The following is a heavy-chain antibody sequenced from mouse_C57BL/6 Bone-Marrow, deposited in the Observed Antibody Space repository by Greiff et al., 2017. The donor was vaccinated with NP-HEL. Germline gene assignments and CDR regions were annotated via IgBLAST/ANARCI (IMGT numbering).Heavy chain of an antibody. CDR1: GYTFTSYG. D-gene: IGHD4-1*01. CDR2: IYPRSGNT. Sequence: QVQLQQSGAELARPGASVKLSCKASGYTFTSYGISWVKQRTGQGLEWIGEIYPRSGNTYYNEKFKGKATLTADKSSSTAYMELRSLTSEDSAVYFRARSGAGTSFAYWGQGTLVTVSA. V-gene: IGHV1-81*01. CDR3: ARSGAGTSFAY. J-gene: IGHJ3*01.